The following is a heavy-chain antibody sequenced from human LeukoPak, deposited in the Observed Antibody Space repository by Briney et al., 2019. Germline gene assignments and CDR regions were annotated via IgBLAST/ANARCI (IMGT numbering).Heavy chain of an antibody. D-gene: IGHD5-18*01. J-gene: IGHJ4*02. CDR3: ARDGIQLWTGAFDY. V-gene: IGHV3-11*06. CDR2: ISSSRSSYT. Sequence: PGGSLRLSCAASGFTFSDYYMSWIRQAPGKGLECVAFISSSRSSYTNYADSVRGRFTISRDNAKNSLYLQMNSLRDEDTAVYYCARDGIQLWTGAFDYWGQGTLVTVSS. CDR1: GFTFSDYY.